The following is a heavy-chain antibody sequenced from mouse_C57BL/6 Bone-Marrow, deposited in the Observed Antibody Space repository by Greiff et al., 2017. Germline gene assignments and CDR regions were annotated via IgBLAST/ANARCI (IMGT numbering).Heavy chain of an antibody. CDR1: GYTFTSYW. CDR3: ERGGFMVTAY. J-gene: IGHJ3*01. V-gene: IGHV1-52*01. D-gene: IGHD2-2*01. CDR2: IDPSDSET. Sequence: QVQLQQPGAELVRPGSSVKLSCKASGYTFTSYWMHWVKQRPIQGLEWIGNIDPSDSETHYNQKFKDKATLTVDKSSSTAYMQLSSLTSEDSAVYYCERGGFMVTAYWGQGTLVTVSA.